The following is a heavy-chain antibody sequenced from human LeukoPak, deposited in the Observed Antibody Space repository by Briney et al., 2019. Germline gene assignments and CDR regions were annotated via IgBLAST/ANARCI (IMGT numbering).Heavy chain of an antibody. D-gene: IGHD3-22*01. CDR2: ISSSSGYI. CDR1: GLSFGDYS. V-gene: IGHV3-21*01. Sequence: GGSLRLSCAASGLSFGDYSMSWVRQAPGKGLERVSSISSSSGYIYYADSVKGRFTISRDNAKNSLYLQMNSLRAEDTALYYCASLDYYYDSSGYYLDFWGQGTLVTVSS. J-gene: IGHJ4*02. CDR3: ASLDYYYDSSGYYLDF.